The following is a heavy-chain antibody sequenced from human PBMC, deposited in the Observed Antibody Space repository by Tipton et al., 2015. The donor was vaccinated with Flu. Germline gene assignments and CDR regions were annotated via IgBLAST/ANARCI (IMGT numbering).Heavy chain of an antibody. Sequence: GLVKPSETLSLTCTVSGGTISSHYWSWIRQPPGKGLEWIGYIYYSGSISYNPSLKSRVTISVDTSKNQFSLKLSSVTAADTGVYYCAREWGYAFDIWCQGTMVTVSS. CDR1: GGTISSHY. V-gene: IGHV4-59*11. CDR3: AREWGYAFDI. D-gene: IGHD3-16*01. J-gene: IGHJ3*02. CDR2: IYYSGSI.